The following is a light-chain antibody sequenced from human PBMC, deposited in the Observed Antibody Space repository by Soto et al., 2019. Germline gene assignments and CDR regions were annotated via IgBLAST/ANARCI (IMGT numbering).Light chain of an antibody. V-gene: IGLV2-14*01. J-gene: IGLJ1*01. CDR2: EVS. CDR3: SSYTSNTAYV. Sequence: QSALTQPASVSGSPGQSITISCTGTSSDVGGYNYVSWYQLHPGKAPKLMVYEVSNRPSGVSNRFSGSKSGNTASLTISGLQAEDEADYYCSSYTSNTAYVFGTGTQLTVL. CDR1: SSDVGGYNY.